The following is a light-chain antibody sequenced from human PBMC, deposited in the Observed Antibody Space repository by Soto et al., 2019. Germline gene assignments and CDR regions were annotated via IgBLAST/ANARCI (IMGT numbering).Light chain of an antibody. CDR1: QNINNL. J-gene: IGKJ2*01. CDR3: QHYYTYPYT. CDR2: KAS. V-gene: IGKV1-5*03. Sequence: DIQMTQSPSTLSASVGGRVTISCRASQNINNLLAWYQQKPGKVPKLLIYKASSLESGVPSRFSGSGSGTAFPLTISSLQPDDFATYYCQHYYTYPYTFGQGTKLEIK.